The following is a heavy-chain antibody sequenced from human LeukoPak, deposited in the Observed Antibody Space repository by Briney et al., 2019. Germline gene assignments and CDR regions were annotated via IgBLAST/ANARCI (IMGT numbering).Heavy chain of an antibody. Sequence: GGSLRLSCAASGFTFRSYAMSWVRQPPGKGLEWVSAISGSGGGTYYADSVKGRFTISRDNSKNTLYLQMNSLRAEDTAVYYCTKTQGGSYANDYWGQRTLVTVSS. V-gene: IGHV3-23*01. CDR1: GFTFRSYA. J-gene: IGHJ4*02. D-gene: IGHD1-26*01. CDR3: TKTQGGSYANDY. CDR2: ISGSGGGT.